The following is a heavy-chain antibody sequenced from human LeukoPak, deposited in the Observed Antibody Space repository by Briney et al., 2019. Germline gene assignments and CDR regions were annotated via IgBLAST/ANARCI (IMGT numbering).Heavy chain of an antibody. CDR3: AKAHYDILTGYYSVYFDY. Sequence: GGSLRLSCAASGFTFSSYAMSWVRQAPGKGLEWVSTISGSGGSTYYADSVKGRFTISRDNSKNTLYLQMNSLRAEDTAVYYCAKAHYDILTGYYSVYFDYWGQGTLVTVSS. J-gene: IGHJ4*02. CDR2: ISGSGGST. V-gene: IGHV3-23*01. CDR1: GFTFSSYA. D-gene: IGHD3-9*01.